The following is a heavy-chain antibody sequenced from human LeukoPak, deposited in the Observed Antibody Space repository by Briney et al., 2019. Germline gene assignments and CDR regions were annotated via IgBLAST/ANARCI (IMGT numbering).Heavy chain of an antibody. CDR3: ARKYYSGSGAIYGMDV. D-gene: IGHD3-10*01. Sequence: SETLSLTCTVSGGSISSGGYYWSWIRQPPGKGLEWIGEIYHSGSSNDNPSLKSRVTISVDKSKNQFSLKLNSVTAADTAVYYCARKYYSGSGAIYGMDVWGQGTTVTVSS. CDR1: GGSISSGGYY. J-gene: IGHJ6*02. V-gene: IGHV4-39*07. CDR2: IYHSGSS.